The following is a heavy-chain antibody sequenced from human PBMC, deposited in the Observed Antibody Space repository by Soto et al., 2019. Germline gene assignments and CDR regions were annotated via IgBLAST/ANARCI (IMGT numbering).Heavy chain of an antibody. V-gene: IGHV4-31*03. CDR2: IYYSGST. J-gene: IGHJ4*02. CDR3: ARVKLGIFDY. Sequence: SETLSLTCTVSGGSISSGGYYWSWIRQHPGKGLEWIGYIYYSGSTYYNPSLKSRVTISVDTSKNQFSLKLSSVTAADTAVYYRARVKLGIFDYWSQGTLVTVSS. CDR1: GGSISSGGYY. D-gene: IGHD7-27*01.